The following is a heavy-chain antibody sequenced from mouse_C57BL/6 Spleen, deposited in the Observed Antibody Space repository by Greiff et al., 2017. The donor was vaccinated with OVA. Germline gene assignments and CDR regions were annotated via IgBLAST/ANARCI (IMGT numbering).Heavy chain of an antibody. CDR2: IWWDDDK. V-gene: IGHV8-8*01. J-gene: IGHJ1*03. CDR1: GFSLSTFGMG. CDR3: ARIENDYGSSYEGWYFDV. Sequence: QVTLKVSGPGILQPSQTLSLTCSFSGFSLSTFGMGVGWIRQPSGKGLEWLAHIWWDDDKYYNPALKSRLTISKDTSKNQVFLKIANVYTADTATYYCARIENDYGSSYEGWYFDVWGTGTTVTVSS. D-gene: IGHD1-1*01.